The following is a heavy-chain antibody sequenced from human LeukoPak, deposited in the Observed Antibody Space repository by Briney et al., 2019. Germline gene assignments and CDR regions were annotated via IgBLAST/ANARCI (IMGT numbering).Heavy chain of an antibody. Sequence: PGGSLRLSCAASGFSFSNFYMSWIRQAPGKGLEWVSYISSSSTYTNSADSVRGRFTISRDNAKNSLYLQMNSLRVEDTAVYYCARESDGSGYYDHWGQGTLVTVSS. D-gene: IGHD3-22*01. V-gene: IGHV3-11*06. CDR1: GFSFSNFY. CDR2: ISSSSTYT. CDR3: ARESDGSGYYDH. J-gene: IGHJ5*02.